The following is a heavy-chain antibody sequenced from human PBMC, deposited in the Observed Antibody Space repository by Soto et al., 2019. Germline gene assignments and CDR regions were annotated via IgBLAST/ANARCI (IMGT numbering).Heavy chain of an antibody. D-gene: IGHD2-15*01. CDR1: GFTFSSYS. Sequence: EVQLVESGGGLVQPGGSLRLSCAASGFTFSSYSMNWVHQAPGKGLEWVSYISSSSSTIYYADSVKGRFTISRDNAKNSLYLQMNSLRDEDTAVYYCARDIVVVVGARGMDVWGQGTTVTVSS. CDR3: ARDIVVVVGARGMDV. CDR2: ISSSSSTI. J-gene: IGHJ6*02. V-gene: IGHV3-48*02.